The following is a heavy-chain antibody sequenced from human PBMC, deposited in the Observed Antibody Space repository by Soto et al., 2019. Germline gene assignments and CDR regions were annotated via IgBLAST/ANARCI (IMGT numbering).Heavy chain of an antibody. D-gene: IGHD2-8*02. Sequence: PSETLSLTCTVSDGFISNNYWSWIRQPPGKGLEWIGDIYHSGSTNYNPSLKSRVTISVDTSKNQFSLKLTSVTAADTAVYYCARDKITGLFDYWGQGTLVTVSS. CDR3: ARDKITGLFDY. CDR2: IYHSGST. V-gene: IGHV4-59*12. J-gene: IGHJ4*02. CDR1: DGFISNNY.